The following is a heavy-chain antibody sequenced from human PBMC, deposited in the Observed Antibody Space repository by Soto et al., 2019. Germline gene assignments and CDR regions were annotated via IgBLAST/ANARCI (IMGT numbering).Heavy chain of an antibody. CDR3: ARGRWLRSSFDY. Sequence: PSETLSLTCAVYGGCFSGYYWSWIRQPPGKGLEWIGEINHSGSTNYNPSLKSRVTISVDTSKNQFSLKLSSVTAADTAVYYCARGRWLRSSFDYWGQESLVTVSS. J-gene: IGHJ4*02. D-gene: IGHD5-12*01. CDR2: INHSGST. V-gene: IGHV4-34*01. CDR1: GGCFSGYY.